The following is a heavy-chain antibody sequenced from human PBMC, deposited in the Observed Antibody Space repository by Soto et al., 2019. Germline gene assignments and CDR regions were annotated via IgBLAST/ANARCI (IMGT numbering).Heavy chain of an antibody. Sequence: EVHMLESGGDLVQPGGSLRLSCAVSGLTFSQYAMTWVRQAPGKGLEWVSTISGDAVNTFYLDSVRGRFFISRDNSESRVYPQMNRLRADDTALYYCAKGGHFSPYDSWGQGILVTVSS. CDR2: ISGDAVNT. V-gene: IGHV3-23*01. CDR3: AKGGHFSPYDS. J-gene: IGHJ5*01. CDR1: GLTFSQYA.